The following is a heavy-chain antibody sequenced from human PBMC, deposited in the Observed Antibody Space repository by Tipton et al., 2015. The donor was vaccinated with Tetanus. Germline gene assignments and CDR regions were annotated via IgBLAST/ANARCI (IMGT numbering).Heavy chain of an antibody. CDR2: IYQTDST. V-gene: IGHV4-30-2*01. D-gene: IGHD2-8*01. CDR3: ARGTWLYTSTYHRHWLDP. CDR1: GALITTGGYS. J-gene: IGHJ5*02. Sequence: TLSLTCNVSGALITTGGYSWGWIRQPPGQGLEWLGDIYQTDSTYYNPSVRSRLTLSLRRSKNQVSLKLSSVTAADTAVYYCARGTWLYTSTYHRHWLDPWGQGTLVTVSS.